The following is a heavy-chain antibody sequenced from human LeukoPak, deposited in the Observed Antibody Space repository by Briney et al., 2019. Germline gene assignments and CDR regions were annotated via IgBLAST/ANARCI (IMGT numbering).Heavy chain of an antibody. Sequence: AGRSLRLSCAASGFTFDDYAMHWVRQAPGKGLEWVSGISWNSGSIGYADSVRGRFTISRDNSKNTLYLQMNSLRAEDTAVYYCARDQTDCSSTSCYRRYYYYYYYMDVWGKGTTVTVSS. CDR2: ISWNSGSI. CDR1: GFTFDDYA. D-gene: IGHD2-2*01. V-gene: IGHV3-9*01. CDR3: ARDQTDCSSTSCYRRYYYYYYYMDV. J-gene: IGHJ6*03.